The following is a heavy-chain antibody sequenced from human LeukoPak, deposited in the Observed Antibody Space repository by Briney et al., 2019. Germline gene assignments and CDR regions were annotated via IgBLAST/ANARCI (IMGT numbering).Heavy chain of an antibody. J-gene: IGHJ4*02. Sequence: SQTLSLTYAISGDSVSSNSAAWNWIRQSPSRGLEWLGRTYYRSKWYNDYAVSVKSRITINPDTSKNQFSLQLNSVTPEDTAVYYCARDPGIAAAGRRGDFDYWGQGTLVTVSS. D-gene: IGHD6-13*01. V-gene: IGHV6-1*01. CDR3: ARDPGIAAAGRRGDFDY. CDR1: GDSVSSNSAA. CDR2: TYYRSKWYN.